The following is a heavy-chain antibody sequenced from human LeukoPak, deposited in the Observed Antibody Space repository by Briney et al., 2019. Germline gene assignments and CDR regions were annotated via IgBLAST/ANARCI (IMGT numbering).Heavy chain of an antibody. CDR2: IDWDDDK. Sequence: SGPTLVKPTQTLTLTCTFSGFSLSTSGMCVSWIRQPPGKALEWLARIDWDDDKYYSTSLKTRLTISKDTSKNQVVLTMTNMDPVDTATYYCARVHNGYDSSGYSEYFQHWGQGTLVTVSS. J-gene: IGHJ1*01. D-gene: IGHD3-22*01. CDR3: ARVHNGYDSSGYSEYFQH. V-gene: IGHV2-70*11. CDR1: GFSLSTSGMC.